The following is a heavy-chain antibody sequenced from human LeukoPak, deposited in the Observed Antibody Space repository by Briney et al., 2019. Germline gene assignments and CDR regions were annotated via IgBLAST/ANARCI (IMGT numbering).Heavy chain of an antibody. CDR2: INHSGST. CDR3: ARLKDDSSGYYYGWSYFDY. D-gene: IGHD3-22*01. Sequence: PSETLSLTCAVYGGSFSGYYWSWIRQPPGKGLEWIGEINHSGSTNYNASLKSRVTISVDTSKNQFSLKLSSVTAADTAVYYCARLKDDSSGYYYGWSYFDYWGQRTLVTVSS. J-gene: IGHJ4*02. CDR1: GGSFSGYY. V-gene: IGHV4-34*01.